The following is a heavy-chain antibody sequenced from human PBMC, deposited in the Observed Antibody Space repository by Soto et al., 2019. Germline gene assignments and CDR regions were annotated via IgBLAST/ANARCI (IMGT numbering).Heavy chain of an antibody. CDR2: INPADSET. CDR1: GYSYTSYW. Sequence: GESLKISCKGPGYSYTSYWIGWVRQRPGRGLEWMGTINPADSETNYSPSFQGQVTISADRSTSTAFLQWSSLKASDTAMYYCVRRAEGRPGDGYYYVALDVWGQGTTVTVSS. J-gene: IGHJ6*02. D-gene: IGHD6-6*01. CDR3: VRRAEGRPGDGYYYVALDV. V-gene: IGHV5-51*01.